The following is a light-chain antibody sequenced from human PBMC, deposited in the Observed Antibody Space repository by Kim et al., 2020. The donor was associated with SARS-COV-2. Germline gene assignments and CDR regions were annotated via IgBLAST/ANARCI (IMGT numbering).Light chain of an antibody. J-gene: IGKJ5*01. Sequence: IHLTQSPSSLSASEGDRVTITCRASQNINNLLNWYQHTPGKAPKLLISTASNLQSGVPSRFSGSGSGTDFTLTINSLQPEDFATYYCQQCYTTPTVGQGTRQEIK. CDR2: TAS. CDR3: QQCYTTPT. V-gene: IGKV1-39*01. CDR1: QNINNL.